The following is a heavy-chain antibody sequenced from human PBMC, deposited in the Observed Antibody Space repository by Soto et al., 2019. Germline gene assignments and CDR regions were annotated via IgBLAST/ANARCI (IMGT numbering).Heavy chain of an antibody. CDR1: GFTFDDYA. Sequence: EVQLVESGGGLVRPGRSLRLSCTASGFTFDDYAMHWVRQAPGRGLEWVSGITWNGGNIAYADSVKGRVTIARDDDNNSLYLQMTSLRPEDTALSYCVNDAYVDFHRVLSTAEYFFDDWGHGTLVTVSS. D-gene: IGHD3-9*01. CDR3: VNDAYVDFHRVLSTAEYFFDD. V-gene: IGHV3-9*01. CDR2: ITWNGGNI. J-gene: IGHJ4*01.